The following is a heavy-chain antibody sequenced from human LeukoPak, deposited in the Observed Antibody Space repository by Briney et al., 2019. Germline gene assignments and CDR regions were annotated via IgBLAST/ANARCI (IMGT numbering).Heavy chain of an antibody. D-gene: IGHD2-15*01. V-gene: IGHV3-7*01. Sequence: GGSLRLSCAASGFTFSSYWMSWVRQAPGKGLEWVANIKQDGSEKYYVDSVKGRFTISRDNAKNSLYLQMNSLRAEDTAVYYCAREDFCSGGSCYSAPQFDYWGQGTLVTVSS. CDR3: AREDFCSGGSCYSAPQFDY. J-gene: IGHJ4*02. CDR2: IKQDGSEK. CDR1: GFTFSSYW.